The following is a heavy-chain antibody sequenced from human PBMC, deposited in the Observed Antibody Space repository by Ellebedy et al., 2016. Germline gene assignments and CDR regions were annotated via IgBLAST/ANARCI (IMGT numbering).Heavy chain of an antibody. D-gene: IGHD3-22*01. J-gene: IGHJ5*02. V-gene: IGHV3-64*01. CDR3: VKLGYYYDSSGYYSNWFDP. Sequence: GESLKISXAASGFTFSSYAMHWVRQAPGKGLEYVSAISSNGGSTYYANSVKGRFTISRDNSKNTLYLQMSSLRAEDTAVYYCVKLGYYYDSSGYYSNWFDPWGQGTLVTVSS. CDR2: ISSNGGST. CDR1: GFTFSSYA.